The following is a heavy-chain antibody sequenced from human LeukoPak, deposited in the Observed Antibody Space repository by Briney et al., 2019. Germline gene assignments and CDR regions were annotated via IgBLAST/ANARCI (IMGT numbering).Heavy chain of an antibody. Sequence: PGGSLRLSCAAFGFTFSSYEMNWVRQAPGKGLEWVSYISSSGSTIYYADSVKGRFTISRDNAKNSLYLQMNSLRAEDTAVYYCARDREYYDFWSGYQGWFDPWGQGTLVTVSS. CDR2: ISSSGSTI. CDR3: ARDREYYDFWSGYQGWFDP. J-gene: IGHJ5*02. CDR1: GFTFSSYE. V-gene: IGHV3-48*03. D-gene: IGHD3-3*01.